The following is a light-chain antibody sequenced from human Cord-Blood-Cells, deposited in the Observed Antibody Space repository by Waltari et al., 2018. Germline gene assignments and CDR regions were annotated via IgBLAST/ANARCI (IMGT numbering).Light chain of an antibody. V-gene: IGKV2-28*01. CDR1: QSLLQSNGYNY. Sequence: DIVMNQSPLSLTVTPGEPAAISCRSSQSLLQSNGYNYLDWYLQKPGQSPQPLLYLGSNRSSGVPDRFSGSGSGTDFTLKISRLEAGDVGVYYCMQALQTPYTFGQGTKLEIK. J-gene: IGKJ2*01. CDR3: MQALQTPYT. CDR2: LGS.